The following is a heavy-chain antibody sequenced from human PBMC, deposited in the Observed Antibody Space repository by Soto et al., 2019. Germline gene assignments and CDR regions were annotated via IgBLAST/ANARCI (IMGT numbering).Heavy chain of an antibody. D-gene: IGHD6-19*01. V-gene: IGHV1-69*13. J-gene: IGHJ6*02. Sequence: SVKVSCKASGGTFSSYAISWVRQAPGQGLEWMGGIIPIFGTANYAQKFQGRVTITADESTSTAYMELSSLRSEDTSVYYCARDSKWDDTSVGMDVWGQGTTVTVSS. CDR1: GGTFSSYA. CDR3: ARDSKWDDTSVGMDV. CDR2: IIPIFGTA.